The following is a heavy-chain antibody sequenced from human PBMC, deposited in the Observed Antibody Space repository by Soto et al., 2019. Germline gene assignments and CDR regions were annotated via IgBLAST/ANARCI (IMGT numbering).Heavy chain of an antibody. D-gene: IGHD6-13*01. J-gene: IGHJ4*02. Sequence: PGGSLRLSCAASGCPFSSYAMHWVRQAPGKGLEWVVVISYDGSNKYYADPVKGRFTISRDNSKNTLYLQMNSLRAEDTAVYYCARVGIAAAGRTHFDYWGQGTLVTVSS. CDR1: GCPFSSYA. CDR2: ISYDGSNK. V-gene: IGHV3-30-3*01. CDR3: ARVGIAAAGRTHFDY.